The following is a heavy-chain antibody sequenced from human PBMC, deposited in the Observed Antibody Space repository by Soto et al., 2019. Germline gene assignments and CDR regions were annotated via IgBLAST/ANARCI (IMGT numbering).Heavy chain of an antibody. J-gene: IGHJ5*02. CDR2: ISGSGGST. CDR1: GFTFSSYA. V-gene: IGHV3-23*01. CDR3: AKDRRYNWNYGDWFDP. Sequence: PGGSLRLSCAASGFTFSSYAMSWVRQAPGKGLEWVSAISGSGGSTYYADSVKGRFTISRDNSKNTPYLQMNSLRAEDTAVYYCAKDRRYNWNYGDWFDPWGQGTLVTVSS. D-gene: IGHD1-7*01.